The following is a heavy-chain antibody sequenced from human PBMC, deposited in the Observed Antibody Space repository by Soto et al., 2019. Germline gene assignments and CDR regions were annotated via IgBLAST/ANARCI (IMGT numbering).Heavy chain of an antibody. J-gene: IGHJ4*02. CDR3: ARDTGWGLGD. CDR1: GDSINSNYC. Sequence: QVQLQESGPGLVRPSGTLSLTCAVSGDSINSNYCWTWVRQPPGKGLEWIAEIYYSGGTSYNPSLKSRVTISMDKSKNQFSLNLTYVTAADTAMYYCARDTGWGLGDWGQGTLVTVSS. D-gene: IGHD6-19*01. CDR2: IYYSGGT. V-gene: IGHV4-4*02.